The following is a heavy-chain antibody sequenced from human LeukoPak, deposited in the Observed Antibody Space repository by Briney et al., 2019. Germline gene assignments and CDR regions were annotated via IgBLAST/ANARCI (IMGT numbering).Heavy chain of an antibody. CDR1: GFTFSSYA. Sequence: GGSLRLTCAASGFTFSSYAMSWVRQAPGKGLEWVSAISGSGGSTYYADSVKGRFTISGDNSKNTLYLQMNSLRAEDTAVYYCAKESLGYCSGGSCYYFDYWGQGTLVTVSS. V-gene: IGHV3-23*01. CDR3: AKESLGYCSGGSCYYFDY. D-gene: IGHD2-15*01. CDR2: ISGSGGST. J-gene: IGHJ4*02.